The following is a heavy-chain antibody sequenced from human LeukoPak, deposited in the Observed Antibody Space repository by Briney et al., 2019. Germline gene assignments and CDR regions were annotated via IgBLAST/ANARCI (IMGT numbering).Heavy chain of an antibody. CDR3: AKDCKGNYYYYYGMDV. Sequence: PGGSLRLSCAASGFTFSSYAMSWVRQAPGKGLEWVSAISGSGGSTYYADSVKGRFTISRDNSKNTLYLQMNSLRAEDTAVYYGAKDCKGNYYYYYGMDVWGQGTTVTVSS. CDR1: GFTFSSYA. D-gene: IGHD4-23*01. CDR2: ISGSGGST. J-gene: IGHJ6*02. V-gene: IGHV3-23*01.